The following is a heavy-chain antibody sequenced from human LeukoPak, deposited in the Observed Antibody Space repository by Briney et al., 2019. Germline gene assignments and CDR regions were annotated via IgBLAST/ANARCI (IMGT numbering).Heavy chain of an antibody. CDR2: INWTGGIT. Sequence: GGSLRLSCAASGFTFSSYSMNWVRQAPGKGLEWVSGINWTGGITAYADSVRGRFTISRDNAKNSLYLQMNSLRAEDTALYYCASSRLGGAFDIWGQGTMATVS. J-gene: IGHJ3*02. D-gene: IGHD3-16*01. CDR1: GFTFSSYS. CDR3: ASSRLGGAFDI. V-gene: IGHV3-20*04.